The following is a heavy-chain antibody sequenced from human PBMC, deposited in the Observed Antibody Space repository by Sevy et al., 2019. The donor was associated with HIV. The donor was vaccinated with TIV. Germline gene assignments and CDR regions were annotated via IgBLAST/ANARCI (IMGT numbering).Heavy chain of an antibody. V-gene: IGHV4-38-2*01. CDR2: IYHSGST. CDR1: GYSISSGYY. CDR3: ARGNIAWNDVLELGFVTARTAGDGFDI. J-gene: IGHJ3*02. Sequence: SETLSLTCAVSGYSISSGYYWGWIRQPPGKGLEWIGSIYHSGSTYYNPSLKSRVTISVDTSKNQFSLKLSSVTAADTAVYYWARGNIAWNDVLELGFVTARTAGDGFDIWGQGTMVTVSS. D-gene: IGHD1-1*01.